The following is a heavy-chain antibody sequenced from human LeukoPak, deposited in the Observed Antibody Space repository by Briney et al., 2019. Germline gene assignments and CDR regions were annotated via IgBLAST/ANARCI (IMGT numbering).Heavy chain of an antibody. V-gene: IGHV3-64D*06. D-gene: IGHD6-13*01. CDR1: GFTFTGYA. J-gene: IGHJ6*02. CDR2: ITSHGGST. CDR3: ARAGSSSWSYYYYGMDV. Sequence: PGGSLRLSCSASGFTFTGYAMHWVRQAPGKGLEYVSTITSHGGSTYYADSVKGRFTISRDNPKLTLHLQMSSLRDEDTAIYYCARAGSSSWSYYYYGMDVWGRGTTVTVSS.